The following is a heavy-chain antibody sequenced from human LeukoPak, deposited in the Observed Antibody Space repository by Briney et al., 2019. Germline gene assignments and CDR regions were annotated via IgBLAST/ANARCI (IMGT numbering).Heavy chain of an antibody. J-gene: IGHJ2*01. CDR2: ISPSGGIT. CDR1: GFTFSSHG. CDR3: GKPLRYLDL. Sequence: PGGSLRLSCGASGFTFSSHGMNWVRQAPGKGLEWVSGISPSGGITYYADSVKGRFTISRDNSKNTLYLQMNSLRAEDTAVYYCGKPLRYLDLWGRGTLVTVSS. V-gene: IGHV3-23*01.